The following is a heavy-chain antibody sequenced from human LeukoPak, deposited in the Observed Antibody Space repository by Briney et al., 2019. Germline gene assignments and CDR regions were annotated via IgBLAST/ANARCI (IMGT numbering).Heavy chain of an antibody. CDR3: ARTSIAARRANAFDI. CDR1: GGSISSGGYS. CDR2: IYHSGST. V-gene: IGHV4-30-2*01. Sequence: SQTLSLTCAVSGGSISSGGYSWSWIRQPPGKGLEWIRYIYHSGSTYYNPSLKSRVTISVDRSKNQFSLKLSSVTAADTAVYYCARTSIAARRANAFDIWGQGTMVTVSS. D-gene: IGHD6-6*01. J-gene: IGHJ3*02.